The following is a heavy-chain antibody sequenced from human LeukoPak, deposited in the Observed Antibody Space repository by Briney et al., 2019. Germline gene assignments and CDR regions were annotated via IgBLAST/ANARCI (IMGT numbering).Heavy chain of an antibody. V-gene: IGHV3-23*01. CDR3: AKDLLRTIFGVVTRGGFDY. CDR1: GFTFSSYG. D-gene: IGHD3-3*01. Sequence: GGTLRLSCAASGFTFSSYGMSWVRQAPGKGLEWVSAISGSGGSTYYADSVKGRFTISRDNSKNTLYLQMNSLRAEDTAVYYCAKDLLRTIFGVVTRGGFDYWGQGTLVTVSS. CDR2: ISGSGGST. J-gene: IGHJ4*02.